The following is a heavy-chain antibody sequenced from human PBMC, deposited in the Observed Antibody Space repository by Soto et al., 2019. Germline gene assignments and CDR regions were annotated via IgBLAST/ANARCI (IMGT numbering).Heavy chain of an antibody. V-gene: IGHV1-18*01. D-gene: IGHD6-13*01. CDR1: GYNFTSYG. Sequence: QVQLVPSGAEVKKPGASVKVSCKTSGYNFTSYGISWARKAPGQGLEWMGWLSAYNGNTNYAQKLQGRVTMTTDTSTSTAYLELGSLRSADTAVYYCARVLFDIAAAGPFDYWGQGTLVTFAS. CDR3: ARVLFDIAAAGPFDY. J-gene: IGHJ4*02. CDR2: LSAYNGNT.